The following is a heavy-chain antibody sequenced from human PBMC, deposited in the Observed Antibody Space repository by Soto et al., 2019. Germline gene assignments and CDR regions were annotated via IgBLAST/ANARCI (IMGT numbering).Heavy chain of an antibody. Sequence: KLPETLSLTCTVSGASVGSGSFYWSWIRQPPGKGLEWIGYVFFSGSTNYNPSLKSRVTISIDTSKNQFSLKLISVTAADTAVYYCARVSTYYFDSSGSYTSDYWGQGTLVTAPQ. V-gene: IGHV4-61*01. J-gene: IGHJ4*02. D-gene: IGHD3-22*01. CDR1: GASVGSGSFY. CDR2: VFFSGST. CDR3: ARVSTYYFDSSGSYTSDY.